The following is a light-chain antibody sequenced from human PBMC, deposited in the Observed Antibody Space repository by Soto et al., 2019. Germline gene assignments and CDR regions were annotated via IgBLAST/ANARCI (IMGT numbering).Light chain of an antibody. CDR2: AAF. J-gene: IGKJ5*01. V-gene: IGKV1-12*01. Sequence: DIQLTQSPSSLSASVGDRVTITCRVSQGISSYLAWYQQKPGKAPKLLIYAAFILQSGVPSRFSGYGSGTDFTLSISSLQPEDFATYYCQQADSFPITFGQGTRLEIK. CDR1: QGISSY. CDR3: QQADSFPIT.